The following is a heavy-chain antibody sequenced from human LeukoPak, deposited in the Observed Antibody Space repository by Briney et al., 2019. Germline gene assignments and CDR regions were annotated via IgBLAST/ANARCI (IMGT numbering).Heavy chain of an antibody. CDR3: AKDPYSSSWYYYYGMDV. V-gene: IGHV3-23*01. D-gene: IGHD6-13*01. Sequence: GGSLRLSCAASGFTFSSYAMSWVRQAPGKGLEWVSAISGSGGSTYYADSVKGRFTISRDNSKNTLYLQMNGLRAEDTAVYYCAKDPYSSSWYYYYGMDVWGQGTTVTVSS. J-gene: IGHJ6*02. CDR1: GFTFSSYA. CDR2: ISGSGGST.